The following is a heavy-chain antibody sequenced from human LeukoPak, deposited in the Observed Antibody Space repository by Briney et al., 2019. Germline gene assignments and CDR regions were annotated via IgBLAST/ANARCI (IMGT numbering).Heavy chain of an antibody. V-gene: IGHV3-74*01. CDR1: GFTFSYYW. J-gene: IGHJ4*02. CDR3: ARDCSDSSSDYYPLGY. CDR2: IKSDGSST. Sequence: PGGSLRLSRAASGFTFSYYWMHWVRQAPGKGLVWVSRIKSDGSSTSYAGSVKGRFTISRDNSKNTLFLQMNRLRAEDTAVYYCARDCSDSSSDYYPLGYWGQGTLVTVSS. D-gene: IGHD3-22*01.